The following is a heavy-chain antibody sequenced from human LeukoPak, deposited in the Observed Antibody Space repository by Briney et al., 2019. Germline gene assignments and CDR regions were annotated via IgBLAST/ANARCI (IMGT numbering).Heavy chain of an antibody. CDR3: ARDLDSSREDV. D-gene: IGHD3-22*01. V-gene: IGHV1-3*01. CDR1: GYTFINYA. J-gene: IGHJ3*01. CDR2: INAGNGNT. Sequence: ASVKVSCKASGYTFINYAMHWVRQAPGQRLEWMGWINAGNGNTKYSQKFQGRVTITRDTSASTVYMELSSLRSEDTAVYYCARDLDSSREDVWGQGTMVTVSS.